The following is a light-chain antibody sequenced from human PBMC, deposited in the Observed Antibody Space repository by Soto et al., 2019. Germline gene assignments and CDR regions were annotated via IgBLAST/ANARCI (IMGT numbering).Light chain of an antibody. V-gene: IGKV3-20*01. J-gene: IGKJ1*01. CDR3: QQYGGSPQT. Sequence: EIVVTQSPGTLSLSPGERATLSCRASQSVSNYLAWYQHKPGQAPRLLIYGASSRATGIPDRFSGSGSETDFTLTISRLEPEDFAVYCCQQYGGSPQTFGQGTKV. CDR1: QSVSNY. CDR2: GAS.